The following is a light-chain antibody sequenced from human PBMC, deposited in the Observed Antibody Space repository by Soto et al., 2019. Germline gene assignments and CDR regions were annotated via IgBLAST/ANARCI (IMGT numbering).Light chain of an antibody. CDR3: KQSYRPPLT. V-gene: IGKV1-39*01. CDR2: DAS. CDR1: QSIGSH. J-gene: IGKJ3*01. Sequence: DIQITQFPSSLPASPRPSVSTTFRSAQSIGSHLNWYQQKPGKAPELLIYDASSLRSGVPSRFSGSGSGTDFTLIIDSLQTEDFAMYYCKQSYRPPLTFGPWTKVDIK.